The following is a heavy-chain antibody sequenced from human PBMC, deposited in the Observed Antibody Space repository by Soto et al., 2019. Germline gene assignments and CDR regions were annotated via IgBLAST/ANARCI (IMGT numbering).Heavy chain of an antibody. CDR1: GFTFSNAW. Sequence: EVQLVESGGGLVKPGGSLRLSCAASGFTFSNAWMNWVRQAPGKGLEWVGRIRSNADGVTADYAAPVKGRFTFSRDDSQNTLFLQMNSLKTEDTAVYFCTTSISGLVTGHWGQGTLVTVSS. V-gene: IGHV3-15*07. CDR3: TTSISGLVTGH. D-gene: IGHD3-3*01. J-gene: IGHJ1*01. CDR2: IRSNADGVTA.